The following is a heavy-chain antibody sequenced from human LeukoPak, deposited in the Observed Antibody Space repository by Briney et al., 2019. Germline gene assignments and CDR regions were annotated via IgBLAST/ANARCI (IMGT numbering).Heavy chain of an antibody. D-gene: IGHD6-13*01. V-gene: IGHV4-4*07. Sequence: SETLSLTCTVSGGSISSYYWSWIRQSAGKGLEWIGRIYSTGSTFYNPSLKSRVTMSVDTSKTQFSLKLTSVTAADTAVYYCARGSRYSGSWGAFDYWGQGTPVTVSS. CDR2: IYSTGST. CDR3: ARGSRYSGSWGAFDY. CDR1: GGSISSYY. J-gene: IGHJ4*02.